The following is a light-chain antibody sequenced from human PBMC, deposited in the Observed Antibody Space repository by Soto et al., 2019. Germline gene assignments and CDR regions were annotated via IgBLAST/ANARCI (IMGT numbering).Light chain of an antibody. V-gene: IGLV2-23*02. J-gene: IGLJ1*01. CDR3: ASYAGSRTYV. CDR1: SDIENYNL. Sequence: QSVLTQPASVPRSPGQSVTISCSGSDIENYNLVSWYQHLPGRAPKLLIFEVTMRPSGISDRFSGSKSASTASLTISGLQAEDEGDYYCASYAGSRTYVFGSGTKVTAL. CDR2: EVT.